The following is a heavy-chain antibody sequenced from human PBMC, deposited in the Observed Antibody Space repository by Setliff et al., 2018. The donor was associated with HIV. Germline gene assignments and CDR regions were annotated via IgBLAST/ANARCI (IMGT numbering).Heavy chain of an antibody. CDR2: IYYSGST. Sequence: SETLSLTCTVSGGPISSYYWSWIRQPPGKGLEWIGYIYYSGSTNYNPSLKSRVAISVDTSKNQFSLKLSSVTAADTAVYYCARGGGFWYYDSSGYGGRLYYYYGMDVWGQGTTVTVSS. V-gene: IGHV4-59*01. J-gene: IGHJ6*02. D-gene: IGHD3-22*01. CDR1: GGPISSYY. CDR3: ARGGGFWYYDSSGYGGRLYYYYGMDV.